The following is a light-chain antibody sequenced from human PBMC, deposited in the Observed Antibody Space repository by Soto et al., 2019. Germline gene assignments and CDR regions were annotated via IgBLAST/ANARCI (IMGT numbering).Light chain of an antibody. CDR1: QSVSSY. Sequence: EIVLTQSPATLSLSPGERATLSCRASQSVSSYLAWYQQKPGQAPRLLIYDASNRATGIPAKFSGSGSGTDFTLTISSIEPEDFGLYYCQQRSNWPKTFGQGTKLEIK. V-gene: IGKV3-11*01. CDR3: QQRSNWPKT. J-gene: IGKJ2*01. CDR2: DAS.